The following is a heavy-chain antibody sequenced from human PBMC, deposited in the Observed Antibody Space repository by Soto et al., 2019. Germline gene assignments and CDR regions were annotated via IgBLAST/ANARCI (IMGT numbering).Heavy chain of an antibody. CDR2: IIPISGTA. Sequence: QVPLVQSGAEVKKPGSSVKVSCKASGGTFSSYAISWVRQAPGQGLEWRGGIIPISGTANYEQKLQGRVTITTDESTSTAYMELSSLRSEDTAVYYCARSQGSSTSLEIYYYYYYGMDVWGQGTTVTVSS. J-gene: IGHJ6*02. CDR1: GGTFSSYA. D-gene: IGHD2-2*01. CDR3: ARSQGSSTSLEIYYYYYYGMDV. V-gene: IGHV1-69*01.